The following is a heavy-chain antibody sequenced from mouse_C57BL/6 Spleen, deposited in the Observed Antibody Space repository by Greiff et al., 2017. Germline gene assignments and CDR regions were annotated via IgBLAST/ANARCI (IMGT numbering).Heavy chain of an antibody. J-gene: IGHJ3*01. V-gene: IGHV14-2*01. Sequence: EVQVVESGAELVKPGASVKLSCTASGFNIKDYYMHWVKQRTEQGLEWIGRIDPEDGETKYAPKFQGKATITADTSSNTAYLQLSSLTSEDTAVYYCARHYYGSSYGAWFAYWGQGTLVTVSA. CDR1: GFNIKDYY. D-gene: IGHD1-1*01. CDR3: ARHYYGSSYGAWFAY. CDR2: IDPEDGET.